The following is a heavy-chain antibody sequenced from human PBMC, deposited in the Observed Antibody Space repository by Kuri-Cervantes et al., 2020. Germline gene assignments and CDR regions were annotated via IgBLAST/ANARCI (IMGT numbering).Heavy chain of an antibody. D-gene: IGHD1-26*01. CDR3: ARSGSYYPTIDY. V-gene: IGHV3-66*02. CDR2: IYSGGST. CDR1: GFTFDDYG. Sequence: GESLKISCAASGFTFDDYGMSWVRQAPGKGLEWVSVIYSGGSTYYADSVKGRFTISRDNSKDTLYLQMNSLRAEDTAVYYCARSGSYYPTIDYWGQGTLVTVSS. J-gene: IGHJ4*02.